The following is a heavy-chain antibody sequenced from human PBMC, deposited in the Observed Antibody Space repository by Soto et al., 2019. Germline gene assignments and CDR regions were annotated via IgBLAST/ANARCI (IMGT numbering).Heavy chain of an antibody. CDR3: AKDVGNSWSYYFDF. V-gene: IGHV3-33*06. CDR2: IWYEGANE. D-gene: IGHD6-13*01. J-gene: IGHJ4*02. CDR1: GFTFSSYG. Sequence: QVQLVESGGGVVQPGTSLRLSCATSGFTFSSYGMYWVLQAPGKRLEWVAVIWYEGANEYYADSVKGRFTISRDNSKNTLSLQMNSLRAEDTGIYYCAKDVGNSWSYYFDFWGQGTLVTVSS.